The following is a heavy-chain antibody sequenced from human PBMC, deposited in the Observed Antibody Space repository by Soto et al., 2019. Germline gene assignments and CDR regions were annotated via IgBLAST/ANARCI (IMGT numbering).Heavy chain of an antibody. CDR2: ISYDGSNK. V-gene: IGHV3-30-3*01. CDR3: ARGGSYFYGTRYYFDY. D-gene: IGHD1-26*01. CDR1: GFTFSSYA. Sequence: GGTLRLSCAASGFTFSSYAMHWVRQAPGKGLEWVAVISYDGSNKYYADSVKGRFTISRDNSKNTLYLQMNSLRAEDTAVYYCARGGSYFYGTRYYFDYWGQGTLVTVSS. J-gene: IGHJ4*02.